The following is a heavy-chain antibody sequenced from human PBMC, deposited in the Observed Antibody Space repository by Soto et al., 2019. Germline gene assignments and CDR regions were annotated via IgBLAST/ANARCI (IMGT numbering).Heavy chain of an antibody. V-gene: IGHV4-31*03. J-gene: IGHJ5*02. Sequence: QVPLQESGPGLVRPSQTLSLTCTGSGDSIRSGGYYWSWLRQRPEKGLELIGYIYHDGTTYYNQSVANRHSLSIDTSKNLLSLRLTSVTAADTAVYYCARTVHQVDYDDLWGQGTRVTVSS. CDR3: ARTVHQVDYDDL. CDR1: GDSIRSGGYY. D-gene: IGHD4-17*01. CDR2: IYHDGTT.